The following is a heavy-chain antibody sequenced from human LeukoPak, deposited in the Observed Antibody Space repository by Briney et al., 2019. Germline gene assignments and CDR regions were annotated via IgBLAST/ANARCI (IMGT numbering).Heavy chain of an antibody. CDR1: GGSFSGYY. Sequence: PSETLSLTCAVYGGSFSGYYWSWIRQPPGKGLEWIGEINHSGSTNYNPSLKSRVTISVDTSKNQFSLKLSSVTAADTAVYYCARGTEDYYGMDVWGQGTTVTVSS. J-gene: IGHJ6*02. V-gene: IGHV4-34*01. CDR3: ARGTEDYYGMDV. D-gene: IGHD2-15*01. CDR2: INHSGST.